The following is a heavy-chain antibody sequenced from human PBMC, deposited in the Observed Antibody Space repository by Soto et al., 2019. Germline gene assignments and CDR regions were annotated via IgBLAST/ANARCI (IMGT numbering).Heavy chain of an antibody. CDR3: ATDRGYSYGGVVDY. V-gene: IGHV3-30-3*01. Sequence: QVQLVESGGGVVQPGRSLRLSCAASGFTFSSYTMHWVRQAPGKGLEWVAVMSYDGSVKYYADSVKGRFTISRDNSKNTLYLQMNSLRTEDTAVYYCATDRGYSYGGVVDYWGQGTLVTVSS. D-gene: IGHD5-18*01. J-gene: IGHJ4*02. CDR2: MSYDGSVK. CDR1: GFTFSSYT.